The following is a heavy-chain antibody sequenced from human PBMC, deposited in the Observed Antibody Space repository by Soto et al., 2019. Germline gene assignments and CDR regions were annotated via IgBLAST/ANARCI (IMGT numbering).Heavy chain of an antibody. J-gene: IGHJ3*02. V-gene: IGHV1-69*10. Sequence: GASVKVSCKASGGTFSSYAISWVRQAPGQGLEWMGGIIPIFGIANYAQKFQGRVTITADKSTSTAYMELSSLRSEDTAVYYCARQDRNFRAFDIWGQGTMVTVSS. CDR2: IIPIFGIA. CDR1: GGTFSSYA. CDR3: ARQDRNFRAFDI.